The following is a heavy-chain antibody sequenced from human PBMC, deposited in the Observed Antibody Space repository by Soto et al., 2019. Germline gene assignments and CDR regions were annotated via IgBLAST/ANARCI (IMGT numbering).Heavy chain of an antibody. J-gene: IGHJ4*02. CDR3: ARDVSSGGDSDF. CDR2: MKEDGSEK. D-gene: IGHD2-21*02. Sequence: EVQLVESGGGLVQPGGSLRLSCAASGFTFSSYWMSWVRQAPGKGLEWVANMKEDGSEKYYLDSVKGRFTISRDNTRNSVYLQMTSLRAEDTAVYYCARDVSSGGDSDFWGQGVLVTVPS. CDR1: GFTFSSYW. V-gene: IGHV3-7*01.